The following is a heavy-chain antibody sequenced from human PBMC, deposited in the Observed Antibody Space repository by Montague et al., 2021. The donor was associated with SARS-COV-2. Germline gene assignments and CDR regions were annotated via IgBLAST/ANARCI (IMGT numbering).Heavy chain of an antibody. D-gene: IGHD1-26*01. Sequence: SLRLSCAASGFTFSSYNMNWVRQAPGKGLEWVSYISSSSSTIYYADSVKGRFTISRDNAKGSLYLQMNSLRDEDTAVFYCAIVVGPTSYYYYVMDVWGQGTTVTVSS. V-gene: IGHV3-48*02. J-gene: IGHJ6*02. CDR2: ISSSSSTI. CDR3: AIVVGPTSYYYYVMDV. CDR1: GFTFSSYN.